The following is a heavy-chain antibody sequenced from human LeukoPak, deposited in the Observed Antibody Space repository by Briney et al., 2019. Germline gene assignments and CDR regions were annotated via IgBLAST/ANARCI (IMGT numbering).Heavy chain of an antibody. CDR3: VRDDDRPDNGLDY. CDR1: GFNFRAYW. D-gene: IGHD3-22*01. J-gene: IGHJ4*02. CDR2: IYSGRST. Sequence: GGSLRLSCTTSGFNFRAYWMGWVRQAPGKGLEWVSVIYSGRSTYYTDSVKGRFTISRDNSKNTLYLQMNSLRAEDTAVYYCVRDDDRPDNGLDYWGQGTLVTVSS. V-gene: IGHV3-66*01.